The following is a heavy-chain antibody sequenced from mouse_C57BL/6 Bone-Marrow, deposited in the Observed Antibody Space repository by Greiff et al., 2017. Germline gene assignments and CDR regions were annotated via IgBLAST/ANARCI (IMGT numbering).Heavy chain of an antibody. CDR3: ARGNLAWFAY. V-gene: IGHV1-55*01. CDR1: GYTFTSYW. J-gene: IGHJ3*01. CDR2: IYPGSGST. Sequence: QVQLQQPGAELVKPGASVKMSCKASGYTFTSYWITWVKQRPGQGLEWIGDIYPGSGSTNYNEKFKRKATLTVATSSSTAYMQLSSLTSEDSAVDYCARGNLAWFAYWGQGTLVTVSA.